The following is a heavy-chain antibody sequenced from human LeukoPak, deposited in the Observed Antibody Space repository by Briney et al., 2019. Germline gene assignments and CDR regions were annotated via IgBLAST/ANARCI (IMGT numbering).Heavy chain of an antibody. CDR1: GFTLSIYA. V-gene: IGHV3-23*01. Sequence: GGSLRLSCAASGFTLSIYAMSWVRQAPGKGLEWVSATSSSDAGTYYADSVRGRFTISRDNSKNTLYLQMNSLRAEDAAVYYCAKAPVTSCRGAYCYPFDYWGQGTLVTVSS. CDR2: TSSSDAGT. CDR3: AKAPVTSCRGAYCYPFDY. D-gene: IGHD2-21*01. J-gene: IGHJ4*02.